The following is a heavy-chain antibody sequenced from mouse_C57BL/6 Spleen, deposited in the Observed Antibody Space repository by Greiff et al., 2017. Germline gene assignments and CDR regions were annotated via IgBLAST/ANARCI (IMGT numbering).Heavy chain of an antibody. D-gene: IGHD2-10*01. CDR2: IDPNSGGT. V-gene: IGHV1-72*01. Sequence: QVQLKQPGAELVKPGASVKLSCKASGYTFTSYWMHWVKQRPGRGLEWIGRIDPNSGGTKYNEKFKSKATLTVDKPSSPAYMQLSSLTSEDSAVYYCARSSYYSAWFAYWGQGTLVTVSA. J-gene: IGHJ3*01. CDR1: GYTFTSYW. CDR3: ARSSYYSAWFAY.